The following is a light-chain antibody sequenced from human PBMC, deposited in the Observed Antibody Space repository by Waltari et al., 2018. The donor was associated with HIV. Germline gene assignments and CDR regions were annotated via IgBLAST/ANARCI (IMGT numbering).Light chain of an antibody. CDR2: EVN. CDR3: CSYAGSSTWL. Sequence: QSALTQPASVSGSPGQSITISCTGTSSDVGYYNLVSWYQQHPGKAPKLMIYEVNKRPSGVSNRFSGSKSGNTASLTISGLQAEDEADYYCCSYAGSSTWLFGGGTKLTVL. CDR1: SSDVGYYNL. J-gene: IGLJ2*01. V-gene: IGLV2-23*02.